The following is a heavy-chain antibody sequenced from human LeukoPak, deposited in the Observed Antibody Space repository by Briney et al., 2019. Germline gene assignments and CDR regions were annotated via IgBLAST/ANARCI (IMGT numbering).Heavy chain of an antibody. V-gene: IGHV1-46*01. Sequence: ASVKVSCKASGYTFTSYYMHWVRQAPGQGLEWMGIINPSGGSTSYARKFQGRVTMTRDTSTSTVYMELSSLRSEDTAVYYCARDRYYYDSSGYQPFDYWGQGTLVTVSS. D-gene: IGHD3-22*01. CDR2: INPSGGST. J-gene: IGHJ4*02. CDR1: GYTFTSYY. CDR3: ARDRYYYDSSGYQPFDY.